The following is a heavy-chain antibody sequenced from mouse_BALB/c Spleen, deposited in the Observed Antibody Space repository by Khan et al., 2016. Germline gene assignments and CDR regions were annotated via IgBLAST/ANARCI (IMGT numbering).Heavy chain of an antibody. CDR3: AGSGGNYYFDY. CDR2: IYPGDDDT. V-gene: IGHV1-87*01. J-gene: IGHJ2*01. Sequence: QVQLKQSGAELARPGASVKLSCKASGYTFTSYWMQWVKQRPGQGLEWIGAIYPGDDDTRNTQKFLGKATLTADKSSSTAYMQLSSLASEDSAVYYCAGSGGNYYFDYWGQGTTLTVAS. D-gene: IGHD2-1*01. CDR1: GYTFTSYW.